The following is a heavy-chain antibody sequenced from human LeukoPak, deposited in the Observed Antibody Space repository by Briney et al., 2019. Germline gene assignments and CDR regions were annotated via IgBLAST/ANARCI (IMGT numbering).Heavy chain of an antibody. CDR3: ARDRGYSFH. CDR2: INSGSSTI. Sequence: GGSLRLSCGASEFSLRSYSMDWVRQAPGKGLEWVSHINSGSSTIYYADSVKGRFTISRDNAGNSLYLHMNSLRAEDTAVYYCARDRGYSFHWGQGTLVTVSS. J-gene: IGHJ4*02. CDR1: EFSLRSYS. V-gene: IGHV3-48*01. D-gene: IGHD5-18*01.